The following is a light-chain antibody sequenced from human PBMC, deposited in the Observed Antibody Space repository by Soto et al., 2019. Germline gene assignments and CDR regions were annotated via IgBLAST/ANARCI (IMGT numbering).Light chain of an antibody. CDR1: QSVSRN. CDR2: AAS. Sequence: EIVMTQSPATLSVSPGERATLSCRASQSVSRNLAWYQQKPGQAPRLLIYAASTRATGIPARFSGSVSGTEFTLTISSLQSEDFAVYYCQQYNNWPYTFGQGTKLEIK. V-gene: IGKV3-15*01. CDR3: QQYNNWPYT. J-gene: IGKJ2*01.